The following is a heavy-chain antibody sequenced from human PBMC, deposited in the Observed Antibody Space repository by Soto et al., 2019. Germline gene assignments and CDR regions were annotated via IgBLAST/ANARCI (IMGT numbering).Heavy chain of an antibody. J-gene: IGHJ6*03. CDR2: ISGSGGST. Sequence: GGSLRLSCAASGFTFRSYAMSWVRQAPEKGLEWVSAISGSGGSTYYADTVKGRFTISRDNSKNTLYLQMNSLRADDTAVYYCARVQLERNYYYYYMYVWGKGTTVTVSS. CDR1: GFTFRSYA. CDR3: ARVQLERNYYYYYMYV. V-gene: IGHV3-23*01. D-gene: IGHD1-1*01.